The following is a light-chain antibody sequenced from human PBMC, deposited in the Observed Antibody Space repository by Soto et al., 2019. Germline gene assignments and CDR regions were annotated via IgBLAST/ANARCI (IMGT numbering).Light chain of an antibody. CDR2: AAS. Sequence: DIQMTQSPSSLSASVGDRVTITCRASQGISNYVAWYQQKPGKPPKLLIYAASTLQSGVPSRFSGSGSGTDFTLTINSLQPEDVATYSCQKYSSVPVFGPGTKVYIK. J-gene: IGKJ3*01. CDR3: QKYSSVPV. V-gene: IGKV1-27*01. CDR1: QGISNY.